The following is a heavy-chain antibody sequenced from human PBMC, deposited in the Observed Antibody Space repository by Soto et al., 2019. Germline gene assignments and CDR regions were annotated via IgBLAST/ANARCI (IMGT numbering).Heavy chain of an antibody. J-gene: IGHJ6*02. CDR2: IYPGDSDT. CDR1: GYSFTIYW. Sequence: PGESLKISCKGSGYSFTIYWIGWVRQMPGKGLEWMGIIYPGDSDTRYSPSFQGQVTISADKSISTAYLQWSSLKASDTAMYYCARRGSRQLWLHYYGMDVWGQGTTVTVSS. D-gene: IGHD5-18*01. V-gene: IGHV5-51*01. CDR3: ARRGSRQLWLHYYGMDV.